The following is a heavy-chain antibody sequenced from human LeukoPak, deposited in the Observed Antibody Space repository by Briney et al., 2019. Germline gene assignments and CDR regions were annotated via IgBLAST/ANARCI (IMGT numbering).Heavy chain of an antibody. CDR3: ARPYERYCGGDCYPFDY. CDR2: IIPIFGTA. CDR1: GGTFSSYA. J-gene: IGHJ4*02. V-gene: IGHV1-69*13. Sequence: SVKVSCKASGGTFSSYAISWVRQAPGQGLEWMGGIIPIFGTANYAQKFQGRVTITADESTSTAYMELSSLRSEDTAVYYCARPYERYCGGDCYPFDYWGQGTLVTVSS. D-gene: IGHD2-21*02.